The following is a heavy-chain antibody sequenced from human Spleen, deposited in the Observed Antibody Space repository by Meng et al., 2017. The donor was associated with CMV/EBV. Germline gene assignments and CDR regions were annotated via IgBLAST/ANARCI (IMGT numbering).Heavy chain of an antibody. J-gene: IGHJ4*02. CDR3: AKGRKVSDFVC. D-gene: IGHD3-22*01. CDR2: ISSGGAGT. Sequence: SCTAARSSVISSARTWVRQVPGKGVGCVSTISSGGAGTYYADSGKSWFTISRDNSNNILYLQMNSLRAEDTALYYCAKGRKVSDFVCWGQGTLVTVSS. V-gene: IGHV3-23*01. CDR1: RSSVISSA.